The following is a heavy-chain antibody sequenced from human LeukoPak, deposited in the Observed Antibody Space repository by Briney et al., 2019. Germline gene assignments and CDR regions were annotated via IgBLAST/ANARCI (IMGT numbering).Heavy chain of an antibody. Sequence: ASAKVSCMASGYTFTSYGISWVRQTPGQGLEWMGWISAYDGNTNYAQTLQGRITMTTAPSTSTAYMELKSLTSDDTAVYYCARSYYYDSSGYYYGFDYWGQGTLVTVSS. D-gene: IGHD3-22*01. CDR2: ISAYDGNT. CDR1: GYTFTSYG. V-gene: IGHV1-18*01. J-gene: IGHJ4*02. CDR3: ARSYYYDSSGYYYGFDY.